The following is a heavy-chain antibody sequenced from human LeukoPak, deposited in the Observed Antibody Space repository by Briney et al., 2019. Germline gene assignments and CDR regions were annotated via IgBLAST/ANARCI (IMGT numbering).Heavy chain of an antibody. CDR2: INTNTGNP. CDR1: GYTFTSYA. J-gene: IGHJ4*02. Sequence: GASVKVSCKASGYTFTSYAMNWVRQAPGQGLEWMGWINTNTGNPTYAQGFTGRFVFSLDTSVSTAYLQISSLKAEDTAVYYCASLAYCGGDCYPDVSYFDYWGQGTLVTVSS. V-gene: IGHV7-4-1*02. D-gene: IGHD2-21*02. CDR3: ASLAYCGGDCYPDVSYFDY.